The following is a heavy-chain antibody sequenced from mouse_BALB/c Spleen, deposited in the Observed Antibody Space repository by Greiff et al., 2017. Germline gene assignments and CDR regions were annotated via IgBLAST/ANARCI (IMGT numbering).Heavy chain of an antibody. D-gene: IGHD2-10*02. J-gene: IGHJ3*01. V-gene: IGHV2-2*02. CDR2: IWSGGST. CDR3: ARSGYGNYKVFTFAY. CDR1: GFSLTSYG. Sequence: QVQLKESGPGLVQPSQSLSITCTVSGFSLTSYGVHWVRQSPGKGLEWLGVIWSGGSTDYNAAFISRLSISKDNSKSQVFFKMNSLQANDTAIYYCARSGYGNYKVFTFAYWGQGTLVTVSA.